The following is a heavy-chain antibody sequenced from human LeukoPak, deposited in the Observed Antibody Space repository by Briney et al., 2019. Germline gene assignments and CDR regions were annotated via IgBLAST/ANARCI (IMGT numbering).Heavy chain of an antibody. J-gene: IGHJ3*02. CDR1: GFTFDDYG. D-gene: IGHD3-22*01. CDR2: INWNGGST. Sequence: GGSLRLSCAASGFTFDDYGMSWVRQAPGKGLEWVSGINWNGGSTGYADSVKGRFTISRDNAKNSLYLQMNSLRAEDTALYYCARAGRSGSGYYYADAFDIWGQETMVTVSS. V-gene: IGHV3-20*04. CDR3: ARAGRSGSGYYYADAFDI.